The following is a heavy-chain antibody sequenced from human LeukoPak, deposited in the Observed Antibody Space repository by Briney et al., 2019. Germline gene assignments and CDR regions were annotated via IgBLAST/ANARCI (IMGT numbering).Heavy chain of an antibody. V-gene: IGHV3-74*01. J-gene: IGHJ5*02. Sequence: GGSLRLSCAASGFTFSSYWMHWVRQAPGKGLVWVSRINFDGSSTTYADSVKGRFTISRDNAKNTLYLQMNSLRVEDTAVYYCARPLSSNCCIDPWGQGTLVTVSS. CDR2: INFDGSST. CDR1: GFTFSSYW. CDR3: ARPLSSNCCIDP. D-gene: IGHD1-1*01.